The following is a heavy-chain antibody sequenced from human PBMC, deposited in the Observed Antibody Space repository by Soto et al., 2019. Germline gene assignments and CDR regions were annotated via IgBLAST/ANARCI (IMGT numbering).Heavy chain of an antibody. Sequence: GGSLRLSCAASGFTFSSYAMHWVRQAPGKGLEWVAVISGSGGSTYYADSVKGRFTISRDNSKNTVYLQMNSLRAEDTSVYYCAKVFSAMVTNAFDIWGQGTMVTVSS. CDR2: ISGSGGST. CDR3: AKVFSAMVTNAFDI. J-gene: IGHJ3*02. D-gene: IGHD5-18*01. CDR1: GFTFSSYA. V-gene: IGHV3-23*01.